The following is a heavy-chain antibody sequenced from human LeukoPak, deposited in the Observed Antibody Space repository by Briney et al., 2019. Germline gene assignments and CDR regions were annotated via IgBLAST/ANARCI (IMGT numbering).Heavy chain of an antibody. D-gene: IGHD5-18*01. Sequence: SETLSLTCTVSGGSLSSHFWSWIRQPPGKGLEWIGYMFDSVRTKDNPSLKSRLTLSADTSKNQFSLRLSSVTVADTAVYYCATIRRGDIFGYFDFWGQGIKVTVSS. CDR3: ATIRRGDIFGYFDF. CDR1: GGSLSSHF. CDR2: MFDSVRT. J-gene: IGHJ4*02. V-gene: IGHV4-59*11.